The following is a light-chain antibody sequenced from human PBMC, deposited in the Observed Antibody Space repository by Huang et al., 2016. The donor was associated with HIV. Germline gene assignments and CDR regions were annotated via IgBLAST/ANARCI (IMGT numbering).Light chain of an antibody. J-gene: IGKJ1*01. Sequence: DLQMTQSPSSVSASVGDRVTITCRAGQGISSWLAGYQQKPGTAPRLLIYAATSLQRGVPARFSGSGSGTDFTLTISSLQPEDFATYYCQQVNSFPWTFGQGTKVEIK. CDR2: AAT. V-gene: IGKV1-12*01. CDR1: QGISSW. CDR3: QQVNSFPWT.